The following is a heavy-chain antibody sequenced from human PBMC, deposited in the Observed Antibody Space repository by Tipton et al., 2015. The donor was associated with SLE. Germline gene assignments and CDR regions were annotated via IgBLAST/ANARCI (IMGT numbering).Heavy chain of an antibody. V-gene: IGHV4-39*07. CDR3: ARRLGRANDGLDI. Sequence: TLSLTCTISGGTFKSSSYYWGWIRQPPGKGLEWIGTIYYSGDTFYNPSLDSRVTISVGTSTNQFSLKLTSVTAADTAVYYCARRLGRANDGLDIWGQGTMVTVSS. CDR2: IYYSGDT. CDR1: GGTFKSSSYY. D-gene: IGHD7-27*01. J-gene: IGHJ3*02.